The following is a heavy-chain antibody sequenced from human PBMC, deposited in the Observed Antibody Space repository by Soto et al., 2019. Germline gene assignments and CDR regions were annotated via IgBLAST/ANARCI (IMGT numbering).Heavy chain of an antibody. CDR3: ASLDYYYYYMDV. Sequence: SETLSLTCTVSGGSISSSSYYWGWIRQPPGKGLEWIGSIYYSGSTYYNPSLKSRVTISVDTSKNQFSLKLSSVTAADTAVYYCASLDYYYYYMDVWGKGTTVTVSS. J-gene: IGHJ6*03. V-gene: IGHV4-39*01. CDR2: IYYSGST. CDR1: GGSISSSSYY.